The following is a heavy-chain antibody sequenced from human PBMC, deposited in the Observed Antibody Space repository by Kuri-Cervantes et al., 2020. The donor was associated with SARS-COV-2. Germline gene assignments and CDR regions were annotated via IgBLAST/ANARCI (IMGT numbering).Heavy chain of an antibody. CDR2: IIPILGIA. J-gene: IGHJ5*02. V-gene: IGHV1-69*10. CDR3: ARVLARYSSGYWFDP. D-gene: IGHD6-19*01. Sequence: SVKVSCKASGGTFSSYAISWVRQAPGQGLEWMGGIIPILGIANYAQKFQGRVTITADKSTSTAYMELSSLRSEETAVYYCARVLARYSSGYWFDPWGQGTLVTVSS. CDR1: GGTFSSYA.